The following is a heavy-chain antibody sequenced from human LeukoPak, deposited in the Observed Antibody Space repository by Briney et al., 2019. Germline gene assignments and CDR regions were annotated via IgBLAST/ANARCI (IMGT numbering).Heavy chain of an antibody. CDR1: GFTFSSCD. CDR3: AELGITMIGGV. CDR2: IRYDGSIK. J-gene: IGHJ6*04. V-gene: IGHV3-30*02. Sequence: GGSLRLSCAASGFTFSSCDMHWVRQAPGKGLEWVAFIRYDGSIKYYADSVKGRFTISRDNAKNSLYLQMNSLRAEDTAVYYCAELGITMIGGVWGKGTTVTISS. D-gene: IGHD3-10*02.